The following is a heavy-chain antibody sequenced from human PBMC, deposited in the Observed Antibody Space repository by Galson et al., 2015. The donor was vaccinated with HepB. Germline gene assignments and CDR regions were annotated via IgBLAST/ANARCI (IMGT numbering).Heavy chain of an antibody. CDR2: IYWDDDK. J-gene: IGHJ4*02. V-gene: IGHV2-5*02. CDR1: GFSLSTSGVG. Sequence: PALVKPTQTLTLTCTFSGFSLSTSGVGVGWIRQPPGKALEWLALIYWDDDKRYSPSLKSRLTITKDTSKNQVVLTMTNMDPVDTATYYCAHLDYYDSSGYYPFDYWGQGTLVTVSS. CDR3: AHLDYYDSSGYYPFDY. D-gene: IGHD3-22*01.